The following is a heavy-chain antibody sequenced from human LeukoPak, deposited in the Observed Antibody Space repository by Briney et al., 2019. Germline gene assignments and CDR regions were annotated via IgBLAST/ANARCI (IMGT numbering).Heavy chain of an antibody. Sequence: GGSLRLSCAASGFTFSSYEMNWVRQAPGKGLEWVSYISSSGSTIYYADSVKGRFTISRDNAKNSLYLQMNCLRAEDTAVYYCARGGLLHYGMDVWGKGTTVTVSS. CDR1: GFTFSSYE. D-gene: IGHD2-15*01. V-gene: IGHV3-48*03. CDR3: ARGGLLHYGMDV. J-gene: IGHJ6*04. CDR2: ISSSGSTI.